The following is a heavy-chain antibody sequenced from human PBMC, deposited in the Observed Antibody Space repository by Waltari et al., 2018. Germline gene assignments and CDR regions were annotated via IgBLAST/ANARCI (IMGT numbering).Heavy chain of an antibody. D-gene: IGHD3-22*01. CDR1: GFTFSSYA. Sequence: QVQLVESGGGVVQPGRSLRLSCAASGFTFSSYAMPWVRQAPGKGLEWVAVISYDGSNKYYADSVKGRFTISRDNSKNTLYLQMNSLRAEDTAVYYCARAGTTIEGAFDIWGQGTMVTVSS. J-gene: IGHJ3*02. CDR2: ISYDGSNK. V-gene: IGHV3-30*01. CDR3: ARAGTTIEGAFDI.